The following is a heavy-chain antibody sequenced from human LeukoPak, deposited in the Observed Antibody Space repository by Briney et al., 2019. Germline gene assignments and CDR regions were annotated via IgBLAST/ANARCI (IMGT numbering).Heavy chain of an antibody. J-gene: IGHJ5*02. CDR3: ARVTYYYDSSGYSGWFDP. Sequence: GSSVKVSCKASGGTFSSYAISWVRQAPGQGLEWMGRIIPILGIANYAQKFQGGVTITADKSTSTAYMELSSLRSEDTAVYYCARVTYYYDSSGYSGWFDPWGQGTLVTVSS. D-gene: IGHD3-22*01. CDR1: GGTFSSYA. CDR2: IIPILGIA. V-gene: IGHV1-69*04.